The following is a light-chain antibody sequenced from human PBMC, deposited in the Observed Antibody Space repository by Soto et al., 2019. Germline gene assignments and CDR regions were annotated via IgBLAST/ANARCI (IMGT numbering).Light chain of an antibody. V-gene: IGLV1-47*02. CDR2: SNN. J-gene: IGLJ1*01. CDR3: AAWDDSLIGYV. CDR1: SSNIGSNY. Sequence: QSVLTQPPSASGTPGQRVTISCSGSSSNIGSNYVYWYQQLPGTAPKLLIYSNNQRPSGVPDRFSGSKSGTSASLAISGLRSEDEADYYCAAWDDSLIGYVFGAGTQLTVL.